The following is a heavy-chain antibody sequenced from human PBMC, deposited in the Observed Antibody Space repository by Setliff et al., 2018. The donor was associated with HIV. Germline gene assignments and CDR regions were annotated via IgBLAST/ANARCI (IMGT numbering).Heavy chain of an antibody. CDR3: ARDQRLFYFDS. V-gene: IGHV7-4-1*02. CDR2: INTYTGNP. Sequence: ASVKVSCKASGYTFTSYGMNWVRQAPGQGLEWMGWINTYTGNPTYAQDFTGRFVFSLDTSVSTAYLQISSLKAEDIAVYYCARDQRLFYFDSWGQGTLVTVS. CDR1: GYTFTSYG. J-gene: IGHJ4*02.